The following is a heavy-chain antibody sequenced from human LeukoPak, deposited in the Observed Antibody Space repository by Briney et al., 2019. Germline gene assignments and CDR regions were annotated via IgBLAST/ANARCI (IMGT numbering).Heavy chain of an antibody. Sequence: PSETLSLACTVSGGSISSYYWSWIRQPPGKGLEWIGEINHSGSTNYNPSLKSRVTISVDTSKNQFSLKLSSVTAADTAVYYCARADTTIFGVVSFDYWGQGTLVTVSS. CDR2: INHSGST. V-gene: IGHV4-34*01. CDR1: GGSISSYY. J-gene: IGHJ4*02. D-gene: IGHD3-3*01. CDR3: ARADTTIFGVVSFDY.